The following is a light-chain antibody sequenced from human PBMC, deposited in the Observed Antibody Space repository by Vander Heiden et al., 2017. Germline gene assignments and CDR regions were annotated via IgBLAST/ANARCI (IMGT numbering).Light chain of an antibody. V-gene: IGLV3-1*01. CDR1: KLGNKY. CDR3: QAWDSSTGV. CDR2: QDN. J-gene: IGLJ2*01. Sequence: SYERPQPPSVSVSPGQTASITCSGDKLGNKYACWYQHKPGQSPVLVIYQDNKRPSWIPERFSGSNSGNTATLSISGTQAMDEADYYCQAWDSSTGVFGGGTKLTVL.